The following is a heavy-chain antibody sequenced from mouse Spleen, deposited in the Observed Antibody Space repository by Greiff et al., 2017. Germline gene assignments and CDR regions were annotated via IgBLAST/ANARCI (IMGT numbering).Heavy chain of an antibody. CDR1: GYTFTSYW. CDR3: GRLGPDYFDY. D-gene: IGHD4-1*01. CDR2: INPSSGYT. J-gene: IGHJ2*01. V-gene: IGHV1-7*01. Sequence: VQLVESGAELAKPGASVKLSCKASGYTFTSYWMHWVKQRPGQGLEWIGYINPSSGYTKYNQKFKDKATLTAAKSSSTAYMQQSSLTYEDSAVYYCGRLGPDYFDYWGQGTTLTVSS.